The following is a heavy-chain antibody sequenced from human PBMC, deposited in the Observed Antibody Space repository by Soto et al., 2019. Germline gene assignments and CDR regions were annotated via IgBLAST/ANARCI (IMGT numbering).Heavy chain of an antibody. CDR1: GGTFSSYA. CDR3: ARGLSGASAYFDY. J-gene: IGHJ4*02. Sequence: SVKVSCKASGGTFSSYAISWVRQAPGQGLEWMGGIIPIFGTANYAQKFQGRVTITADESTSTAYMELSSLRSEDTAVYYCARGLSGASAYFDYWGQGTLVTVSS. V-gene: IGHV1-69*13. CDR2: IIPIFGTA. D-gene: IGHD3-10*01.